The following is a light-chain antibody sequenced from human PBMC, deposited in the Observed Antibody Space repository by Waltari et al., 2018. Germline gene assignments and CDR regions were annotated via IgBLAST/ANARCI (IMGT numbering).Light chain of an antibody. CDR1: PSDICAYNF. J-gene: IGLJ1*01. CDR2: EVS. CDR3: SSYAGSDNLRV. V-gene: IGLV2-8*01. Sequence: QSALPQPPSASRSPRPSVTISCTGTPSDICAYNFVSCYQKHPGKAPKLLIFEVSKRPSGVPDRFSGSKSGITASLTVSGLQAEDEADYYCSSYAGSDNLRVFGTGTTVTVL.